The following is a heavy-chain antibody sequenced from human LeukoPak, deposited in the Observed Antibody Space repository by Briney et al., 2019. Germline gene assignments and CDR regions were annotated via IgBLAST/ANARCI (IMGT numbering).Heavy chain of an antibody. V-gene: IGHV1-69*01. CDR1: GGTFSSYA. J-gene: IGHJ4*02. CDR3: AREQVGGPVSGNSYFDY. Sequence: SVKVSCKASGGTFSSYAISWVRQAPGQGLEWMGGIIPTFGTANYAQKFQGRVTITADESTSTAYMELSSPRSEDTAVYYCAREQVGGPVSGNSYFDYWGQGTLVTVSS. D-gene: IGHD4-23*01. CDR2: IIPTFGTA.